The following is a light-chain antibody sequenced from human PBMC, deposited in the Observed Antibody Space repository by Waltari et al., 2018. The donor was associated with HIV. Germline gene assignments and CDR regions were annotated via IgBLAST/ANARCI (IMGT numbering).Light chain of an antibody. CDR1: QNVFSD. V-gene: IGKV3-15*01. Sequence: ETVMTQSPGTLSVSPGGRATLSCRASQNVFSDLAWYHQKPGQPPRLLIFGASKRATGVPARFSGSGSGTEVTLTITSLQTEDYGLYHCQQYKTWPLTFGQGTRVEIK. CDR3: QQYKTWPLT. CDR2: GAS. J-gene: IGKJ1*01.